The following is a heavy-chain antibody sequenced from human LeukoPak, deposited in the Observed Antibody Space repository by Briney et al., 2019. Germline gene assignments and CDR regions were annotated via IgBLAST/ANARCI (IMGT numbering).Heavy chain of an antibody. V-gene: IGHV3-74*01. J-gene: IGHJ3*02. CDR2: INSDGSST. CDR1: GFTFSSYW. Sequence: GGPLRLSCAASGFTFSSYWMHWVRQVPGKGLVWVSRINSDGSSTSYADSVKGRFIISRDNAKNTLYVQMNSLRAEDTAVYYCSTGSGHAFDIWGRGTMVTVSS. D-gene: IGHD3-10*01. CDR3: STGSGHAFDI.